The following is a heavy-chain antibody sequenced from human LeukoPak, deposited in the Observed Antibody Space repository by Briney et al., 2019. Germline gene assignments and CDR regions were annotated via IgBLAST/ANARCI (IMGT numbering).Heavy chain of an antibody. V-gene: IGHV3-23*01. Sequence: GGSLRLSCAAFGFTFSNYAMSWVRQAPGKGLEWVSAISGSGGSTYNADSVKGRFTISRDNSENTLYLQMNSLRAEDTAVYYCARAVDFWSGYPQPNWFDPWGQGTLVTVSS. CDR2: ISGSGGST. D-gene: IGHD3-3*01. J-gene: IGHJ5*02. CDR1: GFTFSNYA. CDR3: ARAVDFWSGYPQPNWFDP.